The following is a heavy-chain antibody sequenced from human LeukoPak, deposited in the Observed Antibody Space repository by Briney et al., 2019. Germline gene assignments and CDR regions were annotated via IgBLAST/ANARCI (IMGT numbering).Heavy chain of an antibody. CDR1: GFTFSSYA. Sequence: PGGSLRLSCAASGFTFSSYAMSWVRQAPGKGLEWVSAISNSGGNTYYADSVKGRFTISRDNSKNTLYLQMNSLRVEDTAVYYYARDRPHFEYAGQGTLVSVSS. D-gene: IGHD6-6*01. CDR2: ISNSGGNT. J-gene: IGHJ4*02. CDR3: ARDRPHFEY. V-gene: IGHV3-23*01.